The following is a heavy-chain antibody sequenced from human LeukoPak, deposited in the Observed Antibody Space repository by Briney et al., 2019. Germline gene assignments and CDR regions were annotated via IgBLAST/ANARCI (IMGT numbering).Heavy chain of an antibody. V-gene: IGHV1-2*06. Sequence: ASVKVSCKASGYTFTGYYMHWVRQAPGQGLEWMGRINPNSGGTNYTQKFQGRVTMTRDTSISTAYMELSRLRSEDTAVYYCARVPTYYYDSSGYYFDYWGQGTLVTVSS. CDR2: INPNSGGT. J-gene: IGHJ4*02. D-gene: IGHD3-22*01. CDR3: ARVPTYYYDSSGYYFDY. CDR1: GYTFTGYY.